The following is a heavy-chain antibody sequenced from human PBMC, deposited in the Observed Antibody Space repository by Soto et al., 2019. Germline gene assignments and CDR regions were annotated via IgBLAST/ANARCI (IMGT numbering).Heavy chain of an antibody. J-gene: IGHJ5*02. Sequence: GGSLRLSCAASGFTFSSYAMSWVRQAPGKGLEWVSAISGSGGSTYYADSVKGRFTISRDNSKNTLYLQMNSLRAEDTAVYYCAKKLSFDYGSGSYNWFDPWGRGTLVTVSS. D-gene: IGHD3-10*01. CDR3: AKKLSFDYGSGSYNWFDP. CDR2: ISGSGGST. CDR1: GFTFSSYA. V-gene: IGHV3-23*01.